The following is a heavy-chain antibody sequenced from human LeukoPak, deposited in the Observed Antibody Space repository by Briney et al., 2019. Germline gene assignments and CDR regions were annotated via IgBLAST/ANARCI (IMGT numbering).Heavy chain of an antibody. CDR1: GFTFSSYA. Sequence: PGGSRRLSCAASGFTFSSYAMSWVRQAPGKGLEWVSAISGSGGSTYYADPVKGRFTISRDNSKNTLYLQMNSLRAEDTAVYYCAKVQQQLTPEYYFDYWGQGTMVTVSS. V-gene: IGHV3-23*01. D-gene: IGHD6-13*01. CDR3: AKVQQQLTPEYYFDY. J-gene: IGHJ4*02. CDR2: ISGSGGST.